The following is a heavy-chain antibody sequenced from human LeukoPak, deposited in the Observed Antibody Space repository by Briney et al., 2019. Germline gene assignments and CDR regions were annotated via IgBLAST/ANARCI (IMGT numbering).Heavy chain of an antibody. CDR3: AKVGGEALFDY. D-gene: IGHD3-10*01. J-gene: IGHJ4*02. V-gene: IGHV1-8*03. CDR2: MNPNSGNT. Sequence: ASVKVSCKASGYTFTSYYMHWVRQATGQGLEWMGWMNPNSGNTGYAQRFQGRVTITRNTSISTAYMELSSLRSEDTAVYYCAKVGGEALFDYWGQGTLVTVSS. CDR1: GYTFTSYY.